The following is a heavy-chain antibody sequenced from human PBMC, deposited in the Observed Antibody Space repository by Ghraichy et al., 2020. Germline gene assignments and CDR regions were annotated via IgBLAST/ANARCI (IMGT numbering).Heavy chain of an antibody. D-gene: IGHD3-3*01. CDR2: INHSGST. CDR3: VRAGVGGTPSITLFGLRYYYCYYKGV. J-gene: IGHJ6*03. CDR1: GVWFSGYS. Sequence: SETLSLTCAVSGVWFSGYSLSWIRQRPGKGLEWIGLINHSGSTHFYPSVKSRVTISFDTTKNQFSLKLSSVTAVDTAVCYFVRAGVGGTPSITLFGLRYYYCYYKGVWGKGTAVTVPS. V-gene: IGHV4-34*01.